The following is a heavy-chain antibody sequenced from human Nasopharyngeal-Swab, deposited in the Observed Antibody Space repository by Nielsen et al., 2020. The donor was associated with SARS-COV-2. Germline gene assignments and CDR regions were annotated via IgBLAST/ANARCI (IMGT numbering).Heavy chain of an antibody. V-gene: IGHV5-51*01. J-gene: IGHJ3*02. CDR3: ARQLMITFGGVIVTGAFDI. CDR2: IYPGDSDT. D-gene: IGHD3-16*02. CDR1: GYSFTSYW. Sequence: GGSLRLSCKGSGYSFTSYWIGWVRQMPGKGLEWMGIIYPGDSDTRYSPSFRGQVTISADKSISTAYLQWSSLKASDTAMYYCARQLMITFGGVIVTGAFDIWGQGTMVTVSS.